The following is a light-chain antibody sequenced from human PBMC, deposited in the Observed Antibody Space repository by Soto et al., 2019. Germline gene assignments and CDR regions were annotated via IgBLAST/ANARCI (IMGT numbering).Light chain of an antibody. V-gene: IGKV3-20*01. J-gene: IGKJ1*01. Sequence: EIVLTQSPGTPCLSPGERATLSCRASQSVISNYLAWYQQKRPGQAPRLLIYDASTRATGVPDRFSGSGSGTDFTLAISRLEPEDAAVYYCQQYGGSSWTFGQGTKVDIK. CDR2: DAS. CDR1: QSVISNY. CDR3: QQYGGSSWT.